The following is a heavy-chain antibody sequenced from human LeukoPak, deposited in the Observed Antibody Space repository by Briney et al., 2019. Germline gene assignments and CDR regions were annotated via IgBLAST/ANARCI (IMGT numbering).Heavy chain of an antibody. D-gene: IGHD6-19*01. CDR3: AKDRRQYSSGWYFYY. CDR1: GFTFSSYG. J-gene: IGHJ4*02. V-gene: IGHV3-30*02. CDR2: IRYDGSNK. Sequence: PGGSLRLSCAASGFTFSSYGMHWLRQAPGKGLEWGAFIRYDGSNKYYEDSVKGRFTISRDNSKNTLYLQMNSLRAEDTAVYYCAKDRRQYSSGWYFYYWGQGTLVTVSS.